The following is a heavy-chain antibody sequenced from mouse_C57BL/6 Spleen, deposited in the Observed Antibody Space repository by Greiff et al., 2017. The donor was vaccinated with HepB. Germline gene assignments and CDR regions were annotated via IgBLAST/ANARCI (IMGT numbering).Heavy chain of an antibody. CDR3: ARDSAGEEAWFAY. V-gene: IGHV1-18*01. J-gene: IGHJ3*01. D-gene: IGHD3-2*02. CDR1: GYTFTDYN. CDR2: INPNNGGT. Sequence: EVQLQQSGPELVKPGASVKIPCKASGYTFTDYNMDWVKQSHGKSLEWIGDINPNNGGTIYNQKFKGKATLTVDKSSSTAYMELRSLTSEDTAVYYCARDSAGEEAWFAYWGQGTLVTVSA.